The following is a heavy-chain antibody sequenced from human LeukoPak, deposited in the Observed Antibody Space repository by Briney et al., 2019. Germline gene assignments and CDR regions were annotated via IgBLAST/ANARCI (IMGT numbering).Heavy chain of an antibody. V-gene: IGHV4-34*01. CDR3: AREALETYVWGSYRYYFDY. CDR2: INHSGST. D-gene: IGHD3-16*02. CDR1: GGSFSGYY. Sequence: SETLSLTCAVYGGSFSGYYRSWIRQPPGKGLEWIGEINHSGSTNYNPSLKSRVTISVDTSKNQFSLKLSSVTAADTAVYYCAREALETYVWGSYRYYFDYWGQGTLVTVSS. J-gene: IGHJ4*02.